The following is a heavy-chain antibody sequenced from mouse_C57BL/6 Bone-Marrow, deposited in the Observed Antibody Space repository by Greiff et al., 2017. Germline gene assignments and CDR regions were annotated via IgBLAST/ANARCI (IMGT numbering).Heavy chain of an antibody. Sequence: QVQLKQSGAELARPGASVKLSCKASGYTFTSYGISWVKQRTGQGLEWIGEIYPRSGNTYSNEKFKGKATLTADKSSSTAYMELRSLTSEDSAVYFCARDYYGSSYGDYYAMDYWGQGTSVTVSS. CDR3: ARDYYGSSYGDYYAMDY. D-gene: IGHD1-1*01. V-gene: IGHV1-81*01. CDR1: GYTFTSYG. CDR2: IYPRSGNT. J-gene: IGHJ4*01.